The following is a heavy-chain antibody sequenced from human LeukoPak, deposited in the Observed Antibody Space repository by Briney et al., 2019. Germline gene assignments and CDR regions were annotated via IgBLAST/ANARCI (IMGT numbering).Heavy chain of an antibody. CDR3: AKELDTAMVKRYGGLDY. D-gene: IGHD5-18*01. CDR1: GFTVSSNY. V-gene: IGHV3-53*01. CDR2: IYGGGNA. J-gene: IGHJ4*02. Sequence: GGSLRLSCAASGFTVSSNYMSWVRQAPGKGLEWVSVIYGGGNAYYADSVKGRFTISRDNSKNTLYLQMNSLRAEDTAVYYCAKELDTAMVKRYGGLDYWGQGTLVTVSS.